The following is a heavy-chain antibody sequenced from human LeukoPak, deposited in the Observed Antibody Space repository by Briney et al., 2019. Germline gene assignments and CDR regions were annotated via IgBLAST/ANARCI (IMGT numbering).Heavy chain of an antibody. CDR3: TRGGSFWSGYSQTIYYMDV. Sequence: GGSLRLSCTASGFTFGDYAMSWVRRAPGKGLEWVGYIRSKAYGGTTEYAASVKGRFTISRDDSKSIAYLQMNSLKTEDTAVYYCTRGGSFWSGYSQTIYYMDVWGKGTTVTVSS. CDR1: GFTFGDYA. D-gene: IGHD3-3*01. V-gene: IGHV3-49*04. CDR2: IRSKAYGGTT. J-gene: IGHJ6*03.